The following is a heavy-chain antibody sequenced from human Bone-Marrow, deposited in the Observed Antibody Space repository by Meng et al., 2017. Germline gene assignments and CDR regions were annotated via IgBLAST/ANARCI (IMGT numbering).Heavy chain of an antibody. Sequence: ASVKVSCKASGYTFTSYYMHWVRQAPGQGLEWMGIINPSGGSTSYAQKFQGRVTMTRDTSTSTAYMELSSLRSEDTAVYYCARDNTRYGMDVWGQGTTVTVSS. J-gene: IGHJ6*02. CDR1: GYTFTSYY. CDR2: INPSGGST. V-gene: IGHV1-46*01. CDR3: ARDNTRYGMDV. D-gene: IGHD2-15*01.